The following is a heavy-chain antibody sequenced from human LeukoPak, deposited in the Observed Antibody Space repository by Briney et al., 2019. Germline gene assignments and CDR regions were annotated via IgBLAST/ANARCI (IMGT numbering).Heavy chain of an antibody. CDR2: ISWNSGSI. V-gene: IGHV3-9*01. Sequence: PGGSLRLSCAASGFTFDDYAMHWVRQAPGKGLEWVSGISWNSGSIGYADSVKGRFTISRDNAKNSLYLQMNSLRAEDTALYYCAKGSYSDILTGYYEFDYWGQGTLVTVSS. CDR3: AKGSYSDILTGYYEFDY. CDR1: GFTFDDYA. D-gene: IGHD3-9*01. J-gene: IGHJ4*02.